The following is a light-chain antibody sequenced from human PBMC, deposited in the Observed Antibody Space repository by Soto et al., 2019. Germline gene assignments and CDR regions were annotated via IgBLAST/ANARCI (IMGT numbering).Light chain of an antibody. CDR1: QSVYSN. CDR3: QQYGGSPFP. Sequence: EIVMTQSPATLSVSPGERVTLSCRASQSVYSNLAWHQQKLVQAPRLLIYDASTRATGVPARFSGSGSGTDFTLTISRLEPEDFAVYYCQQYGGSPFPFGPGTKVDIK. J-gene: IGKJ3*01. V-gene: IGKV3-15*01. CDR2: DAS.